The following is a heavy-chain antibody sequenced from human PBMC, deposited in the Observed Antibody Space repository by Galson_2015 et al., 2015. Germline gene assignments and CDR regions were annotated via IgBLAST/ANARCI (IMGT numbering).Heavy chain of an antibody. Sequence: SVKVSCKASGGTFSSYAISWVRQAPGHGLEWMGGIIPIFGTANYAQKFQGRVTITADESTSTAYMELSSLRSEDTAVYYCARGVPSCSGGSCYPAGAFDIWGQGTMVTVSS. CDR3: ARGVPSCSGGSCYPAGAFDI. V-gene: IGHV1-69*13. CDR2: IIPIFGTA. J-gene: IGHJ3*02. CDR1: GGTFSSYA. D-gene: IGHD2-15*01.